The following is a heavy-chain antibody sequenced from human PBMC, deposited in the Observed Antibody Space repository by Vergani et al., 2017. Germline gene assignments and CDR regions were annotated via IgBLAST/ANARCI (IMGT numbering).Heavy chain of an antibody. CDR2: IIPILGIA. CDR1: GGTFSSYA. CDR3: ARDRVRQWLVTPTWFDP. D-gene: IGHD6-19*01. Sequence: QVQLVQSGAEVKKPGSSVKVSCKASGGTFSSYAISWVRQAPGQGLEWMGRIIPILGIANYSQKFQGRVTITADKSTSTAYMELSSLRSEDTAVYYCARDRVRQWLVTPTWFDPWGQGTLVTVSS. J-gene: IGHJ5*02. V-gene: IGHV1-69*04.